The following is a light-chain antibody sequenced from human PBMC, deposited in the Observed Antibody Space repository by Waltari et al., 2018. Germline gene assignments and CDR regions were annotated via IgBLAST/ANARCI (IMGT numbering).Light chain of an antibody. Sequence: QSVLTQPPSVSAAPGQKVTISCSGGRSNIGNNYVSWYRQFPGTAPKLLILEVTGGTSGIAGRFPGPKSGTSATLDITGLQAGDEADYYCGTWDSSLSGAVFGGGTHLTVL. V-gene: IGLV1-51*02. CDR2: EVT. CDR1: RSNIGNNY. CDR3: GTWDSSLSGAV. J-gene: IGLJ7*01.